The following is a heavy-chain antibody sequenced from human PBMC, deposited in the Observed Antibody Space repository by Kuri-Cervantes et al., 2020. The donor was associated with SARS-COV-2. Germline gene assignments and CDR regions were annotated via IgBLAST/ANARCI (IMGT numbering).Heavy chain of an antibody. CDR2: ISSSSSTI. CDR1: GFTFSSYS. J-gene: IGHJ6*03. Sequence: GESLKISCAASGFTFSSYSMNWVRQAPGKGLEWVSYISSSSSTIYYADSVKGRFTISRDNAKNSLYLQMNSLRAEDTAVYYCARVAGEGPIYYYYMDVWGKGTTVTVSS. CDR3: ARVAGEGPIYYYYMDV. V-gene: IGHV3-48*01. D-gene: IGHD2-21*01.